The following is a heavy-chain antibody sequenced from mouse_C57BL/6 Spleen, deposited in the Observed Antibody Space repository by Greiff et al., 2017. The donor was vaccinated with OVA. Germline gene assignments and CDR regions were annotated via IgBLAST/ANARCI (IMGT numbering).Heavy chain of an antibody. CDR2: ISYDGSN. CDR1: GYSFTSGYY. J-gene: IGHJ2*01. V-gene: IGHV3-6*01. D-gene: IGHD2-1*01. Sequence: EVQLVESGPGLVKPSQSLSLPCPATGYSFTSGYYWNWIRQFPGNKLEWMGYISYDGSNNYNPSLKNRISLTPDTSKNQSFQQLNSVTTEDTAAYCCAREGGNYPYDLDYWGQGTTLTVSS. CDR3: AREGGNYPYDLDY.